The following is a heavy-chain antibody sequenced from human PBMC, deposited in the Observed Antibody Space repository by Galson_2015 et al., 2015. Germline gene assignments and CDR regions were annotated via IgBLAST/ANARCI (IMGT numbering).Heavy chain of an antibody. V-gene: IGHV1-69*13. CDR3: ARDLPEYDSSGYYLYDAFDI. J-gene: IGHJ3*02. CDR1: GGTFSSYA. CDR2: IIPIFGTA. D-gene: IGHD3-22*01. Sequence: SVKVSCKASGGTFSSYAISWVRQAPGQGLEWMGGIIPIFGTANYAQKFQGRVTITADESTSTTYMELSSLRSEDTAVYYCARDLPEYDSSGYYLYDAFDIWGQGTMVTVSS.